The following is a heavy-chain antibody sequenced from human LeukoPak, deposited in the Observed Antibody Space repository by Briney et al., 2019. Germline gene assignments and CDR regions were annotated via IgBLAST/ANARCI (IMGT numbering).Heavy chain of an antibody. CDR3: TTGENHGRGWYTY. J-gene: IGHJ4*02. CDR1: GYTFTYYA. Sequence: GASVKVSCMTSGYTFTYYALHWVRQAPGQRLEWLGWIDTGNGNTKYSQKFQGRVTITRDTSASTAYMELSSLRSEDAAVYYCTTGENHGRGWYTYWGQGILVTVSS. V-gene: IGHV1-3*04. D-gene: IGHD6-19*01. CDR2: IDTGNGNT.